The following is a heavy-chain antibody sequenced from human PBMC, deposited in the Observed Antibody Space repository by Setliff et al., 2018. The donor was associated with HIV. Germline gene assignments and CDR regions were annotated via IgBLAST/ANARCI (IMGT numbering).Heavy chain of an antibody. J-gene: IGHJ4*02. CDR1: GFTFSNYA. CDR2: ILSTGERT. Sequence: GGSLRLSCAASGFTFSNYAMSWVRQAPGEGLEWVSAILSTGERTFYADSVKGRFTISRDNSKNTVYLQMNSLRVEDSALYYCARENNFDYWGQGTLVTVSS. V-gene: IGHV3-23*01. CDR3: ARENNFDY.